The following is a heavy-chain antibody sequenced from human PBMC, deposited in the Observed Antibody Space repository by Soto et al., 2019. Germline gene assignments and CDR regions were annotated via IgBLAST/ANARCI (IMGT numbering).Heavy chain of an antibody. V-gene: IGHV3-33*01. CDR2: IWSDGSNK. D-gene: IGHD3-22*01. CDR3: AREDSYDSRGYTLDY. CDR1: GFTFSSYV. Sequence: GGSLRLSCAASGFTFSSYVMXWVRQAPGKGLEWVAVIWSDGSNKYYADSVKGRFTISRDNSKHRLYLQMNSLRAEDTAVYFCAREDSYDSRGYTLDYWGQGTLVTVSS. J-gene: IGHJ4*02.